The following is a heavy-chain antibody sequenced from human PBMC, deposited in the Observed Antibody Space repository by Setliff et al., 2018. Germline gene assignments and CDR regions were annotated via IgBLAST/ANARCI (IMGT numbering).Heavy chain of an antibody. D-gene: IGHD3-10*01. CDR3: ARGFRGVVGLYYYYFMDV. CDR2: IKQDGSEK. J-gene: IGHJ6*03. Sequence: PGGSLRLSCAASGFTFSSYWMSWVRQAPGKGLEWVANIKQDGSEKYYVDSVKGRFTISRDNAKNSLYLQMNSLRAEDTAVYYCARGFRGVVGLYYYYFMDVWGKGTTVTVSS. CDR1: GFTFSSYW. V-gene: IGHV3-7*03.